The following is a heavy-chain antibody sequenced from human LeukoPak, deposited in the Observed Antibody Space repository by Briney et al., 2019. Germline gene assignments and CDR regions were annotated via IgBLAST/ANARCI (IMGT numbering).Heavy chain of an antibody. D-gene: IGHD3-3*01. CDR3: AKFKKTGPDYDFWSGYYNY. CDR1: GFTFSSYA. Sequence: TGGSLRLSCAASGFTFSSYAMSWVRQAPGKGLEWVSAISGSGGSTYYADSVKGRFTISRDNSKNTLYLQMNSLRAEDTAVYYCAKFKKTGPDYDFWSGYYNYWGQGTLVTVSS. J-gene: IGHJ4*02. CDR2: ISGSGGST. V-gene: IGHV3-23*01.